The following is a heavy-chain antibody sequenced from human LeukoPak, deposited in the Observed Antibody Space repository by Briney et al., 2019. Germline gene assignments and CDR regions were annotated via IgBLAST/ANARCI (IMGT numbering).Heavy chain of an antibody. CDR1: GFTFSSYN. D-gene: IGHD3-22*01. CDR2: ISSSSNTI. CDR3: AREVYYYDSSGYLGGVYFDY. Sequence: GGSLRLSCAASGFTFSSYNMNWVRQAPGKGPEWVSYISSSSNTIYYADSVKGRFTISRDNAKNSLYLQMNSLRAEDTAVYYCAREVYYYDSSGYLGGVYFDYWGQGTLVTVSS. J-gene: IGHJ4*02. V-gene: IGHV3-48*04.